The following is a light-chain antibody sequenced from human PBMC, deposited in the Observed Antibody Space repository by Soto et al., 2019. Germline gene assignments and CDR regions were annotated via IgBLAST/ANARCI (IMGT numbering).Light chain of an antibody. CDR3: QQSYGTPLT. Sequence: EIQMTQSPSSLSASVGDRVTITCRASQSISSFLNWYQQKPGKAPKLLIYAASTLQSGVPSRFSGSGSGTDFTLTITSLQPEDIATYHCQQSYGTPLTFGQGTKVDIK. CDR1: QSISSF. V-gene: IGKV1-39*01. CDR2: AAS. J-gene: IGKJ1*01.